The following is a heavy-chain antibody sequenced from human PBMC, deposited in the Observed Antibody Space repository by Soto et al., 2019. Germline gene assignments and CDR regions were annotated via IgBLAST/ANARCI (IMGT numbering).Heavy chain of an antibody. Sequence: QVQLQQSGPGLVQPSQTLSLTCAISGDSVSSNSAAWIWIRQSPSRGLEWLGRTYYRSKWYNDYAASVKSRITLNPDTSKNQLSLQLNCVTPEDTAVYYCARGNHNNWFDPWGQGTLVTVSS. V-gene: IGHV6-1*01. CDR2: TYYRSKWYN. J-gene: IGHJ5*02. CDR3: ARGNHNNWFDP. CDR1: GDSVSSNSAA.